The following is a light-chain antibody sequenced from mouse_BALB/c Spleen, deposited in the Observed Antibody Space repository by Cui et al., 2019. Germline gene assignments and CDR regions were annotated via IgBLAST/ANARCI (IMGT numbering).Light chain of an antibody. Sequence: QIVLTQSPAIMSASPGEKVTMTCSASSSVSYMHWYQQKSGTSPKRWMYETSKLASGVPARFSGSGSGTSYSLTISSIEAEDAATYYCQQWSSNPPTFGAGTKLELK. CDR2: ETS. CDR3: QQWSSNPPT. CDR1: SSVSY. V-gene: IGKV4-59*01. J-gene: IGKJ5*01.